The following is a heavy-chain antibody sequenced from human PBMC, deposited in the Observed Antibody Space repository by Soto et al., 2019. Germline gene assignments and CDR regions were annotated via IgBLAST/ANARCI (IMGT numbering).Heavy chain of an antibody. CDR2: IXSXXXYX. CDR3: VRDSLMRTS. Sequence: GGSLRLSCAGSGFTFSSYMMNWVRQAPGKXLXWXAXIXSXXXYXXXXDALKGRFTISRDDAKSSVYLQMNSLRDEDTAVYYCVRDSLMRTSWGQGARVTVSS. J-gene: IGHJ5*02. CDR1: GFTFSSYM. V-gene: IGHV3-21*01.